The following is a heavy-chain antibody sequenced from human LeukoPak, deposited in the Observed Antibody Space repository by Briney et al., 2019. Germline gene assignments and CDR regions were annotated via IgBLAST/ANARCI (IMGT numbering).Heavy chain of an antibody. D-gene: IGHD3-10*01. CDR3: AANSADYNTLGSSYKV. Sequence: SETLSLTCTVSGDSFSNFYWSWVRQSPGKGLEWIGCIYYSGTTYYNPSLQIRVTISVDTSKNQFSLKLNSVTAADTAVFYCAANSADYNTLGSSYKVWGQGPLVTVSS. V-gene: IGHV4-59*04. J-gene: IGHJ4*02. CDR1: GDSFSNFY. CDR2: IYYSGTT.